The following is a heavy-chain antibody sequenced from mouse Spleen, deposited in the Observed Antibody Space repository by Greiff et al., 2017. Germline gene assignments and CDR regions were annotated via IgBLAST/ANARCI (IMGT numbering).Heavy chain of an antibody. J-gene: IGHJ2*01. Sequence: EVKLMESGPELVKPGASVKMSCKASGYTFTDYNMHWVKQSHGKSLEWIGYINPNNGGTSYNQKFKGKATLTVNKSSSTAYMELRSLTSEDSAVYYCARADYYDGSYGYYFDYWGQGTTLTVSS. CDR2: INPNNGGT. CDR3: ARADYYDGSYGYYFDY. D-gene: IGHD1-1*01. CDR1: GYTFTDYN. V-gene: IGHV1-22*01.